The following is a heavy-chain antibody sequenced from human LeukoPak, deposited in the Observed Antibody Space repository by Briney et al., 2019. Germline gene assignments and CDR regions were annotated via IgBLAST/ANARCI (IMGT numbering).Heavy chain of an antibody. J-gene: IGHJ6*02. Sequence: QSGGSLRLSCAASGFTFSSFGMNWVRQAPGKGLEWVSYISDSSTLTYNADSVKGRFTISRDNAKNSLSLQLNSLRDEDTAVYVCAKVIRGGYGMDVWGQGTTVTVSS. CDR1: GFTFSSFG. D-gene: IGHD3-10*01. V-gene: IGHV3-48*02. CDR2: ISDSSTLT. CDR3: AKVIRGGYGMDV.